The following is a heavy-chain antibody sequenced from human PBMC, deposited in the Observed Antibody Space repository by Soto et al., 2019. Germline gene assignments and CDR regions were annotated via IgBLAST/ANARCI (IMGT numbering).Heavy chain of an antibody. Sequence: GGSLRLSCTASGFSFGDYAMSWVRQAPGKGLGWVGFISAKAYGATTEYAASVKGRFTISRDDSKSIAYLQMYSLKTEDTAVYYCTRDKYSYDSGGYYSWFDPCGQGTLVTVSS. CDR3: TRDKYSYDSGGYYSWFDP. CDR1: GFSFGDYA. J-gene: IGHJ5*02. D-gene: IGHD3-22*01. V-gene: IGHV3-49*04. CDR2: ISAKAYGATT.